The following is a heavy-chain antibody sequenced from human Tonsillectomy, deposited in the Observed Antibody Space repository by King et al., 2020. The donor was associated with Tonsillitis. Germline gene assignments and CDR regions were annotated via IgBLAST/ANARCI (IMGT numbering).Heavy chain of an antibody. CDR1: GFTFSSYG. J-gene: IGHJ3*02. CDR3: ARALFDAFDI. V-gene: IGHV3-7*01. CDR2: IEQDGSEK. Sequence: VQLMESGGGLVQPGGSLRVSCAASGFTFSSYGMSWVRQATGKGMEWVANIEQDGSEKYYVDSVKGRFTISRDNAKNSLYLQMNSLRAEDTAVYYCARALFDAFDIWGQGTMVTVSS.